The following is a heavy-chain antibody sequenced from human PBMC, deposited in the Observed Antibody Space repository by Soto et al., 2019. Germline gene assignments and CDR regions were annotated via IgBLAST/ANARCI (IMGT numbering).Heavy chain of an antibody. V-gene: IGHV4-30-2*01. CDR3: VSYYDSSGPRAWFDT. CDR2: FYHSGST. D-gene: IGHD3-22*01. J-gene: IGHJ5*02. Sequence: SETLSLTCAVSGGSISSGTYSWSWIRQPPGKALEWIGYFYHSGSTYYNPSLKSRVTISVDRSKNQFSLELTSVTAADTAVYYCVSYYDSSGPRAWFDTWGQGTMVTVYS. CDR1: GGSISSGTYS.